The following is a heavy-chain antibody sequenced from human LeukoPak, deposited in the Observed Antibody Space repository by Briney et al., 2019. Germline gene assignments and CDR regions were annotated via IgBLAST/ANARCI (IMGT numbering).Heavy chain of an antibody. V-gene: IGHV3-48*01. CDR2: ISSSSSTI. CDR1: GFTFSSYS. D-gene: IGHD6-19*01. Sequence: PGGSLRLSCAASGFTFSSYSMNWVRQAPGKGLEWVSYISSSSSTIYYADSVKGRFTISRDNAKNSLYVQINSLRAEDTAVYYCARESSDWFSDAFDIWGQGTVVTVSS. J-gene: IGHJ3*02. CDR3: ARESSDWFSDAFDI.